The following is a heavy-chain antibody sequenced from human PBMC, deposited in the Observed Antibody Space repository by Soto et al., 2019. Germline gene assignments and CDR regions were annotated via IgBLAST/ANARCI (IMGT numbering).Heavy chain of an antibody. CDR2: INYRVST. Sequence: QVQLQESGPGLVRPSQTLSLICTVSGGSINSGDSYWNWIRQHPEKGLEWIGYINYRVSTFYNPSLMCGIILSVDTSKNQSSLKLSSVTAADTAVYYCARDATGVAPYWGQGTLVTVSS. CDR3: ARDATGVAPY. J-gene: IGHJ4*02. V-gene: IGHV4-31*03. D-gene: IGHD2-15*01. CDR1: GGSINSGDSY.